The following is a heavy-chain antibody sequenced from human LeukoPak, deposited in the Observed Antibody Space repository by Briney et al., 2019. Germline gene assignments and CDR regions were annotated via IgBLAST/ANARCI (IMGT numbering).Heavy chain of an antibody. CDR1: GYTLTGLS. CDR3: ATAPYYYDSSGYYYG. V-gene: IGHV1-24*01. J-gene: IGHJ4*02. D-gene: IGHD3-22*01. CDR2: FDPEDGET. Sequence: ASVKVSCKVSGYTLTGLSMHWVRQAPGKGLEWMGGFDPEDGETIYAQKFQGRVTMTEDTSTDTAYMELSSLRSEDTAVYYCATAPYYYDSSGYYYGWGQGTLVTVSS.